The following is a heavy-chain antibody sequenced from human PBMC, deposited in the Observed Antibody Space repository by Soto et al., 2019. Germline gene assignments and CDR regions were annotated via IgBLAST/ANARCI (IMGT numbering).Heavy chain of an antibody. D-gene: IGHD1-1*01. CDR2: ISSYNGNT. J-gene: IGHJ5*02. CDR1: GYTFTSYG. V-gene: IGHV1-18*04. Sequence: ASVKVSCQASGYTFTSYGLSWVRQAPGQGIEWMGWISSYNGNTNYAQKLQGRVTMTTDTSTSTAYMELRSLRSVDTAVYYCARDGTYTTWGQGTLVTVSS. CDR3: ARDGTYTT.